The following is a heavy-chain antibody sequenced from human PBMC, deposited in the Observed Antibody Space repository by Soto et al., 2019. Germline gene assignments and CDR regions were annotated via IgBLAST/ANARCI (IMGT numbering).Heavy chain of an antibody. Sequence: SETLSLTCAVSGGSISSSNWWSWVRQPPGKGLEWIGEIYHSGSTNYNPSLKSRVTISVDTSKNQFSLKLSSVTAADTAVYYCASYRGPLAYCGGDCYSQHWGQGTLVTVSS. CDR3: ASYRGPLAYCGGDCYSQH. V-gene: IGHV4-4*02. J-gene: IGHJ1*01. D-gene: IGHD2-21*01. CDR1: GGSISSSNW. CDR2: IYHSGST.